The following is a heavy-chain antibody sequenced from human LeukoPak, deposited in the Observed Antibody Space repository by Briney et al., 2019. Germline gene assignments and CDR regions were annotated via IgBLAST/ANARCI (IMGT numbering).Heavy chain of an antibody. Sequence: ASVKVSCKASGYTFTGYYMHWVRQAPGQGLEWMGWINPNSGGTNYAQKFQGRVTMTRDTSISTAYMELSRLRSDDTAVYYCARADYCSGGSCFNGKPGGKNWFDPWGQGTLVTVSS. V-gene: IGHV1-2*02. CDR2: INPNSGGT. CDR3: ARADYCSGGSCFNGKPGGKNWFDP. CDR1: GYTFTGYY. J-gene: IGHJ5*02. D-gene: IGHD2-15*01.